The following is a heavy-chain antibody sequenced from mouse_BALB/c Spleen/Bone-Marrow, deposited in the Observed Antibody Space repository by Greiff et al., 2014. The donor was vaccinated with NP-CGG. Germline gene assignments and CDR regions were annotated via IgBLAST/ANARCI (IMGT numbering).Heavy chain of an antibody. CDR2: IWADGST. CDR3: ARITTATGAMDY. V-gene: IGHV2-9*02. Sequence: VQVVESGPGLVAPSQSLSIRCTVSGFSLTSYGVHWVRQPPGKGLEGLGVIWADGSTNYNSALMSRLSISKDNSKSQVFLKMNSLQADDTAMYYCARITTATGAMDYWGQGTSVTVSS. J-gene: IGHJ4*01. CDR1: GFSLTSYG. D-gene: IGHD1-2*01.